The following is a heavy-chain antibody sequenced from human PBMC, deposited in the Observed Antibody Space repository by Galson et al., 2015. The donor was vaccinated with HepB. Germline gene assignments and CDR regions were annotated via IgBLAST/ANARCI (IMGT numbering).Heavy chain of an antibody. CDR2: IIPIFGTA. Sequence: SVKVSCKASGGTLSSYAISWVRQAPGQGLEWMGGIIPIFGTANYAQKFQGRVTITADESTSTAYMELSSLRSEDTAVYYCASLPAMVQGAWGQGTLVTVSS. D-gene: IGHD3-10*01. J-gene: IGHJ5*02. CDR1: GGTLSSYA. V-gene: IGHV1-69*13. CDR3: ASLPAMVQGA.